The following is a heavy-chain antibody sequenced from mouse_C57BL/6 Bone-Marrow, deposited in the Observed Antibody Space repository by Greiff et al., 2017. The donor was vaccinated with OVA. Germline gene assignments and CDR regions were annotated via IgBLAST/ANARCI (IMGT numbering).Heavy chain of an antibody. CDR1: GFTFPDYY. Sequence: QVQLQQSGAELVRPGASVKLSCKASGFTFPDYYINWVKQRPGQGLEWIARIYPGSGNSYYNEKFKGKATLTAEKSSSTAYMQLSSLTSGDSAVYFCARNFITTVVAGDYFDYWGQGTTLTVSS. D-gene: IGHD1-1*01. J-gene: IGHJ2*01. CDR3: ARNFITTVVAGDYFDY. V-gene: IGHV1-76*01. CDR2: IYPGSGNS.